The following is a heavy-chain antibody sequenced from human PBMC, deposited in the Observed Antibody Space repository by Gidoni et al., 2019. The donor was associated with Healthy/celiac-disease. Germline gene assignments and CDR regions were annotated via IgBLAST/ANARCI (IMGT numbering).Heavy chain of an antibody. J-gene: IGHJ4*02. CDR3: ARDFGITGTTNYFDY. CDR1: TFSSYA. Sequence: TFSSYAMHWVRQAPGKGLEGVAVISYDGSNKYYADSVKGRFTISRDNSKNTLYLQMNSLRAEDTAVYYCARDFGITGTTNYFDYWGQGTLVTVSS. CDR2: ISYDGSNK. V-gene: IGHV3-30-3*01. D-gene: IGHD1-20*01.